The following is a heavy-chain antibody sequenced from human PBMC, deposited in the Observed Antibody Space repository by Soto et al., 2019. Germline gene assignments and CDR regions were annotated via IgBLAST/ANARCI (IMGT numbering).Heavy chain of an antibody. V-gene: IGHV3-23*01. CDR2: ISGSGGST. CDR1: GFTFSSYA. Sequence: DVQLLESGGGLVQPGGSLRLSCAASGFTFSSYAMSWVRQAPGKGLEWVSAISGSGGSTYYADSVKGRLTISRDNSKNTLYLQMNSLRAEDTAVYYCAKDPVYYYYGMDVWGQGTTVTVSS. CDR3: AKDPVYYYYGMDV. J-gene: IGHJ6*02.